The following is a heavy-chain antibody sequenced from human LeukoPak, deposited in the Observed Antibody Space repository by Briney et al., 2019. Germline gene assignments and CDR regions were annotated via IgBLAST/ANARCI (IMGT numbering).Heavy chain of an antibody. D-gene: IGHD3-22*01. Sequence: SETLSLTCTVSGSSISSGSYYWSWIRQPPGKGLEWIGEINHSGSTNYNPSLKSRVTISVDTSKNQFSLKLSSVTAADTTVYYCARVDRSWYDSRGIEYWGQGTLVTVSS. J-gene: IGHJ4*02. CDR2: INHSGST. V-gene: IGHV4-39*07. CDR3: ARVDRSWYDSRGIEY. CDR1: GSSISSGSYY.